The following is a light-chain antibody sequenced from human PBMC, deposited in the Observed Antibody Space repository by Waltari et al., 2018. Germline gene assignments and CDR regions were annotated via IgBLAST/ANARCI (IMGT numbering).Light chain of an antibody. V-gene: IGLV2-23*02. J-gene: IGLJ1*01. CDR2: EVS. CDR3: CAFAGRGIYV. Sequence: WSQRHHRGAPNWLIYEVSKRPSGVSNRFSGSKSGKTASLPISGLQAEDEADYYRCAFAGRGIYVFGRGTQVTVL.